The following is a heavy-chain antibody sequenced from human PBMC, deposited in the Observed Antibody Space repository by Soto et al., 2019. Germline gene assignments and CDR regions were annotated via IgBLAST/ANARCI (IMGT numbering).Heavy chain of an antibody. CDR3: ACGSSSSHENWFDP. CDR2: IDHSGST. V-gene: IGHV4-4*02. J-gene: IGHJ5*02. CDR1: SGSISSSNW. D-gene: IGHD2-2*01. Sequence: QVQLQESGPGLVKPSGTLSLTCAVSSGSISSSNWWSWVRQPPGKGLEWIGEIDHSGSTNYNPSLKSRVTISVDKSKNQFSLKLSSVTAADTAVYYCACGSSSSHENWFDPWGQGTLVTVSS.